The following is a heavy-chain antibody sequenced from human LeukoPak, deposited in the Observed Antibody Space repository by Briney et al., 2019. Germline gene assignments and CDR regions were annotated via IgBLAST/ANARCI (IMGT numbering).Heavy chain of an antibody. J-gene: IGHJ4*02. D-gene: IGHD1-14*01. Sequence: SETLSLTCTVSGGSISSSSYYWGWIRQPPGKGLEWIGSIYYSGSTYYNPSLKSRVTISVDTSKNQFSLKLSSVTAADTAVYYCARPRYGYYFDYWGQGTLVTVSS. CDR3: ARPRYGYYFDY. V-gene: IGHV4-39*01. CDR1: GGSISSSSYY. CDR2: IYYSGST.